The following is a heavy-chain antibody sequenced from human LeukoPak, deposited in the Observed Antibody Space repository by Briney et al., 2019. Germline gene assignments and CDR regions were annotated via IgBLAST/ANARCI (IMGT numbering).Heavy chain of an antibody. CDR3: ARVFRLGLDAFDI. D-gene: IGHD6-25*01. Sequence: FQGRVTMTRDTSISTAYMELSRLRSDDTAVYYCARVFRLGLDAFDIWGQGTMVTVSS. J-gene: IGHJ3*02. V-gene: IGHV1-2*02.